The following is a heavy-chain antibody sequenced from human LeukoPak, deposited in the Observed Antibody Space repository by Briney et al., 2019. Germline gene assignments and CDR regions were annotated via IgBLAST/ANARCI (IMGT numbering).Heavy chain of an antibody. Sequence: GGSLRLSCAASGFTVSSNYMSWVRQAPGKGLEWVSVIYSGGSTYYADSVKGRFTISRDNSKNTLYLQMNSLRAEDTAVYYCARPSPAMDRYYYYGMDVWGQGTTVTVSS. V-gene: IGHV3-66*04. CDR3: ARPSPAMDRYYYYGMDV. J-gene: IGHJ6*02. CDR2: IYSGGST. D-gene: IGHD5-18*01. CDR1: GFTVSSNY.